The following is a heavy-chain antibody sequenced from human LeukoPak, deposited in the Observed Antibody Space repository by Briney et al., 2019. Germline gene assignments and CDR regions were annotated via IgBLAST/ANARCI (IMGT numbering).Heavy chain of an antibody. V-gene: IGHV3-30*02. D-gene: IGHD4-17*01. CDR1: GFTFSSYG. CDR2: IRYDGSNK. Sequence: PGGSLRLSCAASGFTFSSYGVHWVRQAPGKGLEWVAFIRYDGSNKYYADSVKGRFTISRGNSKNTLYLQMNSLRAEDTAVYYCAKDATTVTTFYFDYWGQGTLVTVSS. CDR3: AKDATTVTTFYFDY. J-gene: IGHJ4*02.